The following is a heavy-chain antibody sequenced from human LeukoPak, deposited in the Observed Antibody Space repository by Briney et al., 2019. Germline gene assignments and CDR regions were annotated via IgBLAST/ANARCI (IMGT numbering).Heavy chain of an antibody. CDR2: IYHSGST. CDR1: GCSISSGYY. J-gene: IGHJ4*02. V-gene: IGHV4-38-2*01. CDR3: ARLSYDYVWGSYRYDAYFDY. D-gene: IGHD3-16*02. Sequence: SKTLSLTCAVSGCSISSGYYRGWNRQPPGKGLECIGSIYHSGSTYYNPSLKSRVTISVDTSKNQFSLKLSSVTAADTAVYYCARLSYDYVWGSYRYDAYFDYWGQGTLVTVSS.